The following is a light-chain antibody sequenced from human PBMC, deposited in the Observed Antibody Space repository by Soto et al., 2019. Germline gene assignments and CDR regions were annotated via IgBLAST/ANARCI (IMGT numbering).Light chain of an antibody. CDR3: MQGTYWRPRT. CDR1: QSLLYSDGNTY. Sequence: DVVMTQSPLSLPVTLGQPASISCRSSQSLLYSDGNTYLSWFQQRPGQSPRRLIYKVSNRDSGVPDRFSGSGSGTDFTLKISRVEAEDVGVYYCMQGTYWRPRTFRQGTKVEIK. V-gene: IGKV2-30*01. CDR2: KVS. J-gene: IGKJ1*01.